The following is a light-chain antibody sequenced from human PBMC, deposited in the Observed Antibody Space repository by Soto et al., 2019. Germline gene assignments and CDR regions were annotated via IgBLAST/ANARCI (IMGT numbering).Light chain of an antibody. CDR2: GAS. CDR1: QSVSSSY. Sequence: EIVLTQSPGTLSLSPGERATLSCRASQSVSSSYLAWYQQKPGQAPRLLIYGASSRATGIPDRFSGSGSGTDFTLTISRLEPGDFAVYYCQQYGSSPVLTFGGGTKVDIK. V-gene: IGKV3-20*01. J-gene: IGKJ4*01. CDR3: QQYGSSPVLT.